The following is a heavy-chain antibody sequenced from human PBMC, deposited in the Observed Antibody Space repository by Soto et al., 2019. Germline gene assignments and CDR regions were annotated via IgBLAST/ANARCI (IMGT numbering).Heavy chain of an antibody. Sequence: EVQLVESGGGLVQPGGSLKLSCAASGFTFSRYWIHWVRQVPGKGLVGVSRINGDGSSTRYADSVRGRFTISIDNARNTVYLHMSSLRAEDTAVYYCARFREAPVTRDPYGGMDVWGQGSTVTVS. J-gene: IGHJ6*02. CDR1: GFTFSRYW. V-gene: IGHV3-74*01. CDR3: ARFREAPVTRDPYGGMDV. CDR2: INGDGSST. D-gene: IGHD4-17*01.